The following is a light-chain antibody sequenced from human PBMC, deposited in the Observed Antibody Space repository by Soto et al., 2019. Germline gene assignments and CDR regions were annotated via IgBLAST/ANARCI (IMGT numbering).Light chain of an antibody. Sequence: DIQMTQSPSTLSASVGDRVTITCRASQSISSWLAWYQQKPGKAPKLLIYKASSLESGVPSRFSGSGSGTEFTLTISSLQPDDFAVYYCQQRGNWPPFTFGPGTKVDIK. CDR3: QQRGNWPPFT. CDR2: KAS. V-gene: IGKV1-5*03. CDR1: QSISSW. J-gene: IGKJ3*01.